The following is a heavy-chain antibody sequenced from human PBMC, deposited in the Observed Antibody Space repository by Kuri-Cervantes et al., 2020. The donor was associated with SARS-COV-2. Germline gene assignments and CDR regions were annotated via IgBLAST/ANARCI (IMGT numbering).Heavy chain of an antibody. V-gene: IGHV3-30*04. Sequence: GESLKISCAASGFTFSSYAMHWVRQAPGKGLEWVAVISYDGSNKYYADSVKGRFTISRDNSKNTLYLQMNGLRVEDTAVYHCAKTLPSPARSFKWFPRGFFDTWGQGNLV. CDR1: GFTFSSYA. J-gene: IGHJ4*02. D-gene: IGHD3-22*01. CDR2: ISYDGSNK. CDR3: AKTLPSPARSFKWFPRGFFDT.